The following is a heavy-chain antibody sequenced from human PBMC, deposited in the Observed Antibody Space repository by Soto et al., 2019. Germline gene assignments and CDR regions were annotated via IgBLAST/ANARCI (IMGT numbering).Heavy chain of an antibody. V-gene: IGHV1-2*02. J-gene: IGHJ5*02. D-gene: IGHD2-15*01. Sequence: GASVKVSCKASGYTFTGYYMHWVRQAPGQGLEWMGWINPNSGGTNYAQKFQGRVTMTRDTSISTAYMELSRLRSDDTAVYYCARGIAGYCSGGSCSGVNWFDPWGQGTLVTVSS. CDR2: INPNSGGT. CDR3: ARGIAGYCSGGSCSGVNWFDP. CDR1: GYTFTGYY.